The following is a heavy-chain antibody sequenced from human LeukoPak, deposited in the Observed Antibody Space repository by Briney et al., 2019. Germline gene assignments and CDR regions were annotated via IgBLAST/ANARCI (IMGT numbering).Heavy chain of an antibody. Sequence: GGSLRLSCAASGFTFSGSALHWVRQASGKGLEWVSYISSTNGHTYYADSVNGRFTISRDTAKNSLYLQMNSLRVEDTAIYFCARDRDSSGLYGGADLWGQGVLVTVSA. CDR2: ISSTNGHT. CDR3: ARDRDSSGLYGGADL. D-gene: IGHD6-19*01. J-gene: IGHJ5*02. V-gene: IGHV3-21*03. CDR1: GFTFSGSA.